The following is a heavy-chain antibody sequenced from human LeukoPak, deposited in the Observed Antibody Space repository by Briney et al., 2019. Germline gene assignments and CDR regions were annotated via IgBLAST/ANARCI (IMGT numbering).Heavy chain of an antibody. CDR1: GGSISGYY. CDR3: ARHYHSSGYYSATAFDI. CDR2: IYYSGTT. V-gene: IGHV4-59*08. Sequence: SETLSLTCTVSGGSISGYYWSWIRQPPGKGLEWLGYIYYSGTTYYNPSLTSRVTISLDTSKNQFSLKLSSVTAADTAVYYCARHYHSSGYYSATAFDIWGQGTMVTVSS. D-gene: IGHD3-22*01. J-gene: IGHJ3*02.